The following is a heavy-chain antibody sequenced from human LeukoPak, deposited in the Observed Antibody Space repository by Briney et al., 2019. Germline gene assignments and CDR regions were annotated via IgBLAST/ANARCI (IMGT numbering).Heavy chain of an antibody. V-gene: IGHV3-7*05. CDR3: ARREVVVTATAFDAFDI. CDR2: IKEDGSEK. D-gene: IGHD2-21*02. J-gene: IGHJ3*02. Sequence: GGSLRLSCAASGFTLSSYWMSWVRQAPGKGLQSLANIKEDGSEKYYVDSVKGRFTISRDNAKNSLYLQMNSLRAEDTAVYYCARREVVVTATAFDAFDIWGQGTMVTVSS. CDR1: GFTLSSYW.